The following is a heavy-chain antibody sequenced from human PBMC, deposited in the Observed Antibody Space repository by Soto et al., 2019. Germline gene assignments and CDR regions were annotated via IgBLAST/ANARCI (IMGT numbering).Heavy chain of an antibody. CDR1: GFTFSSYA. CDR2: ISGSGGNT. CDR3: AKDNGDCSSASCFASRY. J-gene: IGHJ4*02. Sequence: EVQLLESGGGVVQPGGSLRLSCAASGFTFSSYAMTWVRQAPGKGLQWVSGISGSGGNTYYADSVKGRFTISRDNSKNTLYLQRNSLRAEDTAVYYCAKDNGDCSSASCFASRYWGQGTQVTVSS. D-gene: IGHD2-2*01. V-gene: IGHV3-23*01.